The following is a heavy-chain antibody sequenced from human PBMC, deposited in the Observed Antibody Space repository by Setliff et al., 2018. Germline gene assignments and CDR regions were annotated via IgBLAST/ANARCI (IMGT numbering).Heavy chain of an antibody. D-gene: IGHD3-3*01. V-gene: IGHV4-61*09. J-gene: IGHJ6*03. CDR2: IYTSWST. CDR1: GDPISSRTYY. CDR3: AGMSGFLYMDV. Sequence: SETLSLTCTVSGDPISSRTYYWSWIRQPAGKGLEWIGHIYTSWSTNYNPSLKSRLTISVDTSKNQFSLNLSSVTAADTAVYYYAGMSGFLYMDVWGKGTTVTVSS.